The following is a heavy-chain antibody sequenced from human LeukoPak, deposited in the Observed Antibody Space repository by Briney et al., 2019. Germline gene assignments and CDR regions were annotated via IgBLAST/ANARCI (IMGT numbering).Heavy chain of an antibody. Sequence: PGGSLRLSCAASGFTFSRSWMSWVRQAPGKGLEWVANIKQDESEKYYVDSVKGRFTVSRDNVNSSLFLHMNSLRAEDATVYYCAIDPTTPPQVPAAISWFDPWGQGTLVTVSS. D-gene: IGHD2-2*01. V-gene: IGHV3-7*02. CDR3: AIDPTTPPQVPAAISWFDP. CDR1: GFTFSRSW. CDR2: IKQDESEK. J-gene: IGHJ5*02.